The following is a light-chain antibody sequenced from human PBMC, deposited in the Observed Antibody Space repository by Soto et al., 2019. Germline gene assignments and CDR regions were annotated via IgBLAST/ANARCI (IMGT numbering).Light chain of an antibody. CDR1: QSVSSSY. CDR2: GAS. Sequence: EIVLTQSPSTLSLSPGERATLSCRASQSVSSSYLAWYQQKPGQAPRLLIYGASNRATGIPERFSGSGSGTDFTLTISSLEPEDFAVYFCQQYGNSPLTFGGGTKVDIK. J-gene: IGKJ4*01. CDR3: QQYGNSPLT. V-gene: IGKV3-20*01.